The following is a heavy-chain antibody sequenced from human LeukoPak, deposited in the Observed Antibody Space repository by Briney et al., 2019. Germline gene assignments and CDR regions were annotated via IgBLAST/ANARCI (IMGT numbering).Heavy chain of an antibody. V-gene: IGHV3-30*18. J-gene: IGHJ4*02. D-gene: IGHD4-11*01. CDR3: AKDRSRLPWY. CDR2: ISYDGSNK. Sequence: GSLRLSCAASGFTFSSYGMHWVRQAPGKGLEWVAVISYDGSNKYYADSVKGRFTISRDNSKNTLYLQMNSLRAEDTAVYYCAKDRSRLPWYWGRGTLVTVSS. CDR1: GFTFSSYG.